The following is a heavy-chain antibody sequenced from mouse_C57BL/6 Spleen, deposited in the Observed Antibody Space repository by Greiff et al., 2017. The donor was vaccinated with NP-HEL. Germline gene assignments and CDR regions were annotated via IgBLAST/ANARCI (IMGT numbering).Heavy chain of an antibody. J-gene: IGHJ4*01. V-gene: IGHV10-3*01. D-gene: IGHD2-3*01. CDR2: IRSKSSNYAT. CDR1: GFTFNTYA. CDR3: VRDRGDGYYSAMDY. Sequence: EVQGVESGGGLVQPKGSLKLSCAASGFTFNTYAMHWVRQAPGKGLEWVARIRSKSSNYATYYADSVKDRFTISRNASKSMLSLQMNNLKTEDTAMYYCVRDRGDGYYSAMDYWGQGTSVTVSS.